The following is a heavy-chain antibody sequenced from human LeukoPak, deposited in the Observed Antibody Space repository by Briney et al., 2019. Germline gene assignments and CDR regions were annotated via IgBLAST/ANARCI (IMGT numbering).Heavy chain of an antibody. D-gene: IGHD1-1*01. V-gene: IGHV3-23*01. CDR1: GITFRSYA. J-gene: IGHJ4*02. Sequence: GGSLRLSCAASGITFRSYAMSWVRQAPGKGLEWVSGISRGGGSTYYADSVKGRFTISRDTSIDTLYLQMNSLRAEDTAVYYCAKEVRPNDYWGQGTLVTVSS. CDR3: AKEVRPNDY. CDR2: ISRGGGST.